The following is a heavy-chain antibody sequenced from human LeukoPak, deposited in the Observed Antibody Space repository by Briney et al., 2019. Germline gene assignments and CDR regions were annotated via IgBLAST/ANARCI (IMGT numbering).Heavy chain of an antibody. V-gene: IGHV1-2*02. CDR3: ARGPYSYDSSGAFDI. Sequence: ASVKVSCKASGYTFTSYDINWVRQATGQGLEWMGWINPNSGGTNYAQKFQGRVTMTRDTSKNQFSLKLSSVTAADTAVYFCARGPYSYDSSGAFDIWGQGTMVTVSS. D-gene: IGHD3-22*01. CDR2: INPNSGGT. J-gene: IGHJ3*02. CDR1: GYTFTSYD.